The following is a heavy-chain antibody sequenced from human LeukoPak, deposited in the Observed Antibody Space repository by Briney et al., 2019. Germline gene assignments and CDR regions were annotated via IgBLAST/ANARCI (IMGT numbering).Heavy chain of an antibody. J-gene: IGHJ4*02. CDR1: GNTLTDLS. Sequence: ASVKDSCKVSGNTLTDLSIHWVRQAPEKGLDWMGGFDPEDAEVIYAEKFQDRVTMTEDPSTDTAYLELSSLRSEDTAVYYCAAEGQWSLVHYFNSWGQGTLVTVSS. CDR3: AAEGQWSLVHYFNS. D-gene: IGHD2-15*01. CDR2: FDPEDAEV. V-gene: IGHV1-24*01.